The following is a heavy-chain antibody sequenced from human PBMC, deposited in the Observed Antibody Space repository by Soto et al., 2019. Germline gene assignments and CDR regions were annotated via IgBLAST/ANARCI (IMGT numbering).Heavy chain of an antibody. V-gene: IGHV5-51*01. Sequence: GESLRISCRGSGYSFSSYWVGWVRQLAGKGLEWMGIIYPGDYDTRYSPSFRGQVTISVDKSISTAYLQWSSLRASDTAMYYCAGGPTSIRNPYYSDYRGQGPLVTVS. CDR2: IYPGDYDT. CDR3: AGGPTSIRNPYYSDY. D-gene: IGHD3-3*02. J-gene: IGHJ4*02. CDR1: GYSFSSYW.